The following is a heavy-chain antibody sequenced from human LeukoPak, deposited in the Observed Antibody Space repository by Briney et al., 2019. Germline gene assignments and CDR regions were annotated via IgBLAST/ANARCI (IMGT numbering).Heavy chain of an antibody. V-gene: IGHV3-30*18. J-gene: IGHJ6*02. D-gene: IGHD3-22*01. CDR2: ISYEGSNK. Sequence: GGPLTLSCAASGFTFSSYGMHWVRQAPGKGLEWVAVISYEGSNKYYADSVKGRFTISRDNSKNTLYLQMNSLRAEDTAVYYCAKESHYYDSSGYLMGYYGMEVWGQGTTVTVS. CDR3: AKESHYYDSSGYLMGYYGMEV. CDR1: GFTFSSYG.